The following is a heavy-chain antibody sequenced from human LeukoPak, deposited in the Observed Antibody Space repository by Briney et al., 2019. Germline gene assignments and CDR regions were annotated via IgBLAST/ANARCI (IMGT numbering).Heavy chain of an antibody. Sequence: SVKVSCKTSGGPFISYAISWVRQAPGQGLEWMAGIIPIFGTANYAQKFQGRVAITADESTSTAYMELSSLRSEDTAVYYCASLPNYDSLPGTGTNWGQGTLVTVSS. CDR3: ASLPNYDSLPGTGTN. J-gene: IGHJ4*02. CDR1: GGPFISYA. CDR2: IIPIFGTA. V-gene: IGHV1-69*13. D-gene: IGHD3-22*01.